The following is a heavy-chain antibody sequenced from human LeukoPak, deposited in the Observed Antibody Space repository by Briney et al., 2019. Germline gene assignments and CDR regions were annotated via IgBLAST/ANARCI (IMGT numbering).Heavy chain of an antibody. V-gene: IGHV1-69*04. CDR1: GGTFDNYG. CDR2: IIPILGIA. Sequence: ASVKVSCKASGGTFDNYGISWVRQAPGQGLEWMGRIIPILGIANYAQKFQGRVTITADKSTSTAYMELSSLRSEDTAVYYCARGSAYYYYYYGMDVWGQGTTVTVSS. J-gene: IGHJ6*02. CDR3: ARGSAYYYYYYGMDV. D-gene: IGHD2-15*01.